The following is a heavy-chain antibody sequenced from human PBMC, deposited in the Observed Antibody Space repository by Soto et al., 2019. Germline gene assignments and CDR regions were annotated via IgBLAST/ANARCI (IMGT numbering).Heavy chain of an antibody. CDR1: GYSFTSYW. D-gene: IGHD7-27*01. CDR2: IYPGDSDT. V-gene: IGHV5-51*01. Sequence: PGESLKISCKGSGYSFTSYWIGWVRQMPGKGLEWMGIIYPGDSDTRYSPSFQGQVTISADKSISTAYLQWSSLKASDTAMYYCARHTPQLTGDPINYYYYGMDVWGQGTTVTVSS. CDR3: ARHTPQLTGDPINYYYYGMDV. J-gene: IGHJ6*02.